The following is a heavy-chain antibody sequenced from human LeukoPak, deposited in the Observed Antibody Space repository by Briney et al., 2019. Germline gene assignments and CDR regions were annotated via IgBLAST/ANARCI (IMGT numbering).Heavy chain of an antibody. V-gene: IGHV3-30-3*01. D-gene: IGHD2-2*01. Sequence: PGGSLRLSCAASGFTFSSYAMHWVRQAPGKGLEWVAVISYDGSNKYYADSVKGRFTISRDNSKNTLYLQMNSLRAEDTAVYYCASPLIVVVPAPAMDAFDIWGQGTMVTVSS. CDR3: ASPLIVVVPAPAMDAFDI. J-gene: IGHJ3*02. CDR1: GFTFSSYA. CDR2: ISYDGSNK.